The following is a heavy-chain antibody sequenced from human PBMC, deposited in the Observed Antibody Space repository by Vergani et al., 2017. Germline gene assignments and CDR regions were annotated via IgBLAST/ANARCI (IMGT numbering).Heavy chain of an antibody. CDR2: ISGSGGST. CDR1: GFTFSSYA. Sequence: VQLVESGGGLVKPGGSLRLSCAASGFTFSSYAMSWVRQAPGKGLEWVSAISGSGGSTYYADSVKGRFTISRDNSKNTLYLQMNSLRAEDTAVYYCAKGGYYDFWSGYYRDYFYYGMDVWGQGTTVTVSS. V-gene: IGHV3-23*04. D-gene: IGHD3-3*01. J-gene: IGHJ6*01. CDR3: AKGGYYDFWSGYYRDYFYYGMDV.